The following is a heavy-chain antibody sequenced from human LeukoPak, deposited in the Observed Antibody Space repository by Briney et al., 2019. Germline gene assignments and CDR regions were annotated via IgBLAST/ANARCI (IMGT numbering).Heavy chain of an antibody. CDR1: GFSVSSNY. Sequence: GGPLRLSCAASGFSVSSNYISWVRQAPGKGLEWVSMIYSDGSIFHADSVKGRFTMSRDNSRNTLDLQMNSLRVEDTAVYFCARDRRRLRGMNGDGDAFDIWGQGTMVTVSS. CDR2: IYSDGSI. V-gene: IGHV3-53*01. D-gene: IGHD1-1*01. J-gene: IGHJ3*02. CDR3: ARDRRRLRGMNGDGDAFDI.